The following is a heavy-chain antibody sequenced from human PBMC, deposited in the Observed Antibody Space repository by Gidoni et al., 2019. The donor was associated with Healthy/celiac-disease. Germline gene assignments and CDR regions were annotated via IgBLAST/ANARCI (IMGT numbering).Heavy chain of an antibody. V-gene: IGHV3-66*02. D-gene: IGHD6-19*01. CDR3: ERGEAVAGTEGDY. J-gene: IGHJ4*02. CDR1: GFTVSRNY. CDR2: IYSGGSR. Sequence: EVQLVESGGGLVQPGVSLRLSCAASGFTVSRNYRSWVRQAAGKGLEWVSVIYSGGSRYYEDSVKGRFTIARDNSKNTLYRQMNSLRAEDTAVYDCERGEAVAGTEGDYWGQGTLVTVSS.